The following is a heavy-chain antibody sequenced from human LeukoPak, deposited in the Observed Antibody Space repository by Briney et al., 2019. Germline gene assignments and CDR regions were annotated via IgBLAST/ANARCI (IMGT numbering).Heavy chain of an antibody. D-gene: IGHD6-13*01. CDR3: ARAGYIIPNWFDP. V-gene: IGHV4-59*08. CDR1: GGSISSYY. J-gene: IGHJ5*02. Sequence: SETLSLTCTVSGGSISSYYWSWIRQPPGKGLEWIGYIYYSGSTNYNPSLKSRVTISVDTSKNQFSLKLSSVTAADTAVYYCARAGYIIPNWFDPWGQGTLVTVSS. CDR2: IYYSGST.